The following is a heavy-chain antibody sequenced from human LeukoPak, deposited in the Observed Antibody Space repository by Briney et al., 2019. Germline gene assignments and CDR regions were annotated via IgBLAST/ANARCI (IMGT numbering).Heavy chain of an antibody. J-gene: IGHJ4*02. CDR3: AKDYTTVAGYFDY. CDR1: GFTVSSNY. D-gene: IGHD6-19*01. Sequence: GGSLRLSCAASGFTVSSNYMSWVRQAPGKGLEWVSVIYSGGSTYYADSVKGRFTISRDNAKNSLYLQMNSLRAEDTALYYCAKDYTTVAGYFDYWGQGTLVTVSS. V-gene: IGHV3-53*05. CDR2: IYSGGST.